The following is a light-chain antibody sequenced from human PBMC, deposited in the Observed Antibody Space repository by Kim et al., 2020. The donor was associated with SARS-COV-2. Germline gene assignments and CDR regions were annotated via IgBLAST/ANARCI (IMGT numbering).Light chain of an antibody. CDR3: QQYNSYPIT. V-gene: IGKV1-16*02. Sequence: AAVGDLLNCTWRASRDFKNSLGLVTQRPGKAPTSLFYGAASLQSGVPSKFSGGGSGTDFTLTIIDVQPEDFATYYCQQYNSYPITFGQGTRLEIK. CDR2: GAA. J-gene: IGKJ5*01. CDR1: RDFKNS.